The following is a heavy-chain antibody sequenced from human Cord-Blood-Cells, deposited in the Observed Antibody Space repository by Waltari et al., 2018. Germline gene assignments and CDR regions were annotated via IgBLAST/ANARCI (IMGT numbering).Heavy chain of an antibody. D-gene: IGHD6-13*01. CDR2: IYTSGST. CDR3: ARDLQSEQGNWFDP. V-gene: IGHV4-4*07. J-gene: IGHJ5*02. Sequence: QVQLQESGPGLVKPSETLSLTCTVSGGSISSYYWSWIRQPAGKGLEWIGRIYTSGSTNYNPSHERRVTMSVDTSKTQFHLKLRSVTTADTAVYYCARDLQSEQGNWFDPWGQGTLVTVSS. CDR1: GGSISSYY.